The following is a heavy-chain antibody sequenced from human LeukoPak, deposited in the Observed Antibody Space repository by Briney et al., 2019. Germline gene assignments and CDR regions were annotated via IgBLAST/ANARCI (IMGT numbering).Heavy chain of an antibody. CDR3: ARVRHSFTGSFFSFAYYYYMDV. J-gene: IGHJ6*03. D-gene: IGHD1-26*01. CDR1: VGSVSGHY. Sequence: SETLSLTCAVYVGSVSGHYWTWIPQPPGQGREGLGEINHGGSTNYNPSLKSRVTISVDTSKNQFSLNVRSVTAADTAVYSCARVRHSFTGSFFSFAYYYYMDVWGKGTTVTVSS. CDR2: INHGGST. V-gene: IGHV4-34*01.